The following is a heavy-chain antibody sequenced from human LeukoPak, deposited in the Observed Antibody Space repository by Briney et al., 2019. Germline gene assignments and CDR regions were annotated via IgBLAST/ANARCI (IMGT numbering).Heavy chain of an antibody. CDR3: AREAASYYDSSGLDYFDY. J-gene: IGHJ4*02. CDR2: INSDGSST. Sequence: PGGSLRLSCAASGFTFSSYWMHWVRQAPGKGLVWVSRINSDGSSTSYADSVKGRFTISRDNAKNTLYLQMNSLRAEDTAVYYCAREAASYYDSSGLDYFDYWGQGTLVTVSS. D-gene: IGHD3-22*01. V-gene: IGHV3-74*01. CDR1: GFTFSSYW.